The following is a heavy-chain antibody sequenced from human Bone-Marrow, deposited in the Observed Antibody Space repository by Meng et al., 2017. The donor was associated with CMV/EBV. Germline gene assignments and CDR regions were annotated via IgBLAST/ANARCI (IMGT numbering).Heavy chain of an antibody. Sequence: VSGGSIISSDWWSWVRQSPGKGLEWLGEIYHSGSTNYNPFLRSRLTLSVDTSRNQFSLKLTSVTAADTAVYFCAREPGSSEYYFDSWGQGTLVTVSS. V-gene: IGHV4-4*01. D-gene: IGHD3-10*01. CDR1: GGSIISSDW. CDR2: IYHSGST. J-gene: IGHJ4*02. CDR3: AREPGSSEYYFDS.